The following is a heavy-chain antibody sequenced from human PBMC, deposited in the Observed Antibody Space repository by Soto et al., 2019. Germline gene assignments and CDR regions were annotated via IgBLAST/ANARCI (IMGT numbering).Heavy chain of an antibody. CDR3: AKDLYSSSSGRNY. CDR2: ISGSGGST. Sequence: GSLRLACAASGFTFRRHAMSWVRQAPGKGLEWVSAISGSGGSTYYADSVKGRFTISRDNSNCTLYLQMNSLRAEDTAVYYCAKDLYSSSSGRNYWGQGTRV. CDR1: GFTFRRHA. D-gene: IGHD6-6*01. V-gene: IGHV3-23*01. J-gene: IGHJ4*02.